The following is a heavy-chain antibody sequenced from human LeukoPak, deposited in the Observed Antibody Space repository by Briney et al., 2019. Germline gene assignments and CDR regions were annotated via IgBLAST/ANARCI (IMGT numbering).Heavy chain of an antibody. J-gene: IGHJ4*02. CDR2: ISYSGST. V-gene: IGHV4-59*01. CDR3: ARGGYEARSYYFDY. CDR1: GGSISNYY. D-gene: IGHD5-12*01. Sequence: SETLSLTCTVSGGSISNYYWSWIRQPPGKGLEWIGYISYSGSTNHNPSLKSRVTISVDTSKNQFSLRLSSVTAADTAVYYCARGGYEARSYYFDYWGQGTLVTVSS.